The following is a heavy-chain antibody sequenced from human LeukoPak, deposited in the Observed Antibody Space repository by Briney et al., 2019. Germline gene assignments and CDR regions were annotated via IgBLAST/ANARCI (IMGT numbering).Heavy chain of an antibody. CDR3: ARVMGRLVRNWYFDL. V-gene: IGHV3-66*01. CDR2: IYDGGFT. CDR1: GFSVSSNY. Sequence: GGPLRLSCAASGFSVSSNYMAWVRQAPGKGLEWVSVIYDGGFTDYTDSVKGRFTISRDTSKNTLYLQMSSLRVEDTAGYYCARVMGRLVRNWYFDLWGRGTLVTASA. J-gene: IGHJ2*01. D-gene: IGHD3-9*01.